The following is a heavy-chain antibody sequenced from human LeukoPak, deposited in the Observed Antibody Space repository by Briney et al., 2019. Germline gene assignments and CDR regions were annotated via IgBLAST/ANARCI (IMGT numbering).Heavy chain of an antibody. CDR2: LYPENSYA. CDR3: ARQNREDATGRKFDP. CDR1: EYSFTNCW. V-gene: IGHV5-51*01. D-gene: IGHD1-14*01. Sequence: GESLKISCKGSEYSFTNCWIGWVRQKPGKGLEWMGLLYPENSYARYSPSLQGQVIMSVDKSISTANLQWSNLKASDTAMYYCARQNREDATGRKFDPWGQGTLVIVSS. J-gene: IGHJ5*02.